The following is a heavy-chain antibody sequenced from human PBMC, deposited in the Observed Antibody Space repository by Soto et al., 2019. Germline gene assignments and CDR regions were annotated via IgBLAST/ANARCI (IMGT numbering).Heavy chain of an antibody. CDR3: ARSYYDILTGYYSSPLVDY. Sequence: QVQLVESGGGVVQPGRSLRLSCAASGFTFSSYGMHWVRQAPGKGLEWVAVIWYDGSNKYYADSVKGRFTISRDNSKNTLYLQMNSLRAEDTAVYYWARSYYDILTGYYSSPLVDYWGQGTLVTVSS. V-gene: IGHV3-33*01. CDR1: GFTFSSYG. D-gene: IGHD3-9*01. J-gene: IGHJ4*02. CDR2: IWYDGSNK.